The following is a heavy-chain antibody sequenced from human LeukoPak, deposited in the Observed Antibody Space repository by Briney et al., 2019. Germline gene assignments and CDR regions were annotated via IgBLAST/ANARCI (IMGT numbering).Heavy chain of an antibody. J-gene: IGHJ4*02. D-gene: IGHD5-18*01. V-gene: IGHV4-61*01. CDR3: ARVLRAASWRSYDF. Sequence: SETLSLTCTVSGGSVSNSLYYWSWIRQPPGKGLEWIGYIYYSGSTNYNPSLKSRVTISIDTSRYQFSLRLNSMTAADTAIYYCARVLRAASWRSYDFWGQGSLVTVSS. CDR2: IYYSGST. CDR1: GGSVSNSLYY.